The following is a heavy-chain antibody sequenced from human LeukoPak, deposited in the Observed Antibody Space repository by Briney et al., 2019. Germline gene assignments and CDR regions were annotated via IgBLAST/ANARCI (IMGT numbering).Heavy chain of an antibody. J-gene: IGHJ5*02. Sequence: GVPLRLTCPGSGFALKGYSVNWVRRAIGKKLEGLSSISSRIDYIYYAALVNCLSTISNDNAKTSLYQQINSLRADDTAVYYWTRDFTKVVPANWFDPWGQGTLVTVSS. CDR2: ISSRIDYI. V-gene: IGHV3-21*01. CDR3: TRDFTKVVPANWFDP. D-gene: IGHD2-2*01. CDR1: GFALKGYS.